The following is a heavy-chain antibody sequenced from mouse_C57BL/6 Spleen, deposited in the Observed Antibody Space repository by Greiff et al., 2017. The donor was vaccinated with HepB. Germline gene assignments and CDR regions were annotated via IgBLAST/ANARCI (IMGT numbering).Heavy chain of an antibody. CDR1: GFTFSSYG. D-gene: IGHD4-1*01. CDR2: ISSGGSYT. Sequence: EVKLVESGGDLVKPGGSLKLSCAASGFTFSSYGMSWVRQTPDKRLEWVATISSGGSYTYYPDSVKGRFTISRDNAKNTLYLQMSSLKSEDTAMYYCARSNWDVGYWGQGTTLTVSS. CDR3: ARSNWDVGY. J-gene: IGHJ2*01. V-gene: IGHV5-6*01.